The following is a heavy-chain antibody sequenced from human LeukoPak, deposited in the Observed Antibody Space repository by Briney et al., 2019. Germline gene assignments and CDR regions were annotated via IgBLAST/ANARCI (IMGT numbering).Heavy chain of an antibody. Sequence: SETLSLTCTVSGGSISSYYWSWIRQPPGKGLEWIGCIYYSGSTNYNPSLKSRVTISVDTSKNQFSLKLSSVTAADTAVYYCARHLGYCSSTSCFHNWFDPWGQGTLVTVSS. CDR2: IYYSGST. CDR1: GGSISSYY. CDR3: ARHLGYCSSTSCFHNWFDP. J-gene: IGHJ5*02. V-gene: IGHV4-59*01. D-gene: IGHD2-2*01.